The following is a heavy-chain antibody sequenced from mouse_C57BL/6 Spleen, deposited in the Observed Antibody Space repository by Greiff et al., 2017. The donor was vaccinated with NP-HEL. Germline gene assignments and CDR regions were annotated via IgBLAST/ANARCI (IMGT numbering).Heavy chain of an antibody. V-gene: IGHV3-1*01. J-gene: IGHJ3*01. CDR2: ISYSGST. CDR1: GYSITSGYD. Sequence: EVKLQESGPGMVKPSQSLSLTCTVTGYSITSGYDWHWIRHFPGNKLEWMGYISYSGSTNYNPSLKSRISITHDTSKNHFFLKLNSVTTEDTATYYCARGAGYSWFAYWGQGTLVTVSA. CDR3: ARGAGYSWFAY. D-gene: IGHD2-3*01.